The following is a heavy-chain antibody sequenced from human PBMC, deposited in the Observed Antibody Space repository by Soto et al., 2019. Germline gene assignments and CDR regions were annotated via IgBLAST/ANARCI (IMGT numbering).Heavy chain of an antibody. CDR1: GYTFTSYY. CDR2: INPSGGST. CDR3: ARSNWNDVSYFDF. V-gene: IGHV1-46*03. D-gene: IGHD1-1*01. Sequence: QVQLVQSGAEVKKPGASVKVSCKASGYTFTSYYFHWVRQAPGQGLEWVGLINPSGGSTTYARKLQGTVTMTRDTSTCTVYMELGSLSSEDTAVYFCARSNWNDVSYFDFWGQGTLVTVSS. J-gene: IGHJ4*02.